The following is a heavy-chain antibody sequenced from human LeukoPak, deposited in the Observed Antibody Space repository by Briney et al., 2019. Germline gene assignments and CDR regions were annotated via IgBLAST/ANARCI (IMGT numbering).Heavy chain of an antibody. D-gene: IGHD3-22*01. J-gene: IGHJ4*02. CDR3: AREGRGYYYDSSGYCDY. Sequence: GASVKVSCKASGYTFTGYYIHWVRQAPGQGLEWMGRIIPNSGGTNYAQKFQGRVTMTRDTSISTAYMELSRLRSDDTAVYYCAREGRGYYYDSSGYCDYWGRGTLVTVSS. CDR2: IIPNSGGT. CDR1: GYTFTGYY. V-gene: IGHV1-2*06.